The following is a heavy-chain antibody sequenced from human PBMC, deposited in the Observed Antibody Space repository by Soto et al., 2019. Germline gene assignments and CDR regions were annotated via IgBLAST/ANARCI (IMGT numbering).Heavy chain of an antibody. D-gene: IGHD2-8*01. CDR3: ASCILMVYSGMDV. CDR2: INPSGGST. Sequence: GASVKVSCKASGYTFTSYYMHWVRQAPGQGLEWMGIINPSGGSTSYAQKFQGRVTMTRDTSTSTAYMELSSLRSEDTAVYYCASCILMVYSGMDVWGQGTTVTVSS. V-gene: IGHV1-46*01. J-gene: IGHJ6*02. CDR1: GYTFTSYY.